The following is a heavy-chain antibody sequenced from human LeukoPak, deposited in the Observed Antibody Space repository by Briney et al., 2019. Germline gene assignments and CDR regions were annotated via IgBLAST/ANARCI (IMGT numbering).Heavy chain of an antibody. CDR1: GFIVSSIY. CDR3: AKNLYCGGGSCYPSALGMDA. V-gene: IGHV3-53*01. Sequence: GRSLRLSCASSGFIVSSIYMSWVRQAPGKGPEWVSGLSGGSNIYYADSVKGRFTISRDNSKNMLYLQMYSLRAEDTAVYYCAKNLYCGGGSCYPSALGMDAWGQGTTVTVSS. CDR2: LSGGSNI. J-gene: IGHJ6*02. D-gene: IGHD2-15*01.